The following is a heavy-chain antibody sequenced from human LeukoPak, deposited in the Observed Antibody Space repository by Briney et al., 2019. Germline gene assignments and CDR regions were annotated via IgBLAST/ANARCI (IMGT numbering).Heavy chain of an antibody. D-gene: IGHD2-2*01. CDR3: ARDRSTSCCHYYYYYMDV. Sequence: GGSLRLSCAASGFTFSSYWMSWVRQAPGKGLEWVANIKQDGSEKYYVDSVKGRFTISRDNAKNSLYLQMNSLRAEDTAVYYCARDRSTSCCHYYYYYMDVWGKGTPVTVSS. V-gene: IGHV3-7*01. J-gene: IGHJ6*03. CDR1: GFTFSSYW. CDR2: IKQDGSEK.